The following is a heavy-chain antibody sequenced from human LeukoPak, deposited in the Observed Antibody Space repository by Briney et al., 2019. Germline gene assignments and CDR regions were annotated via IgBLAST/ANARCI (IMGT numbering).Heavy chain of an antibody. CDR1: GFTFGDYA. V-gene: IGHV3-49*01. Sequence: GGSLRLSCTASGFTFGDYAMSWFRQAPGKGLEWVSFIRSKLYGGTTEHAASVKGRFTISRDGFRRIAYLHMNSLKTEDTAVYYCTGVSRSSWYDYWGQGTLVTVSS. CDR3: TGVSRSSWYDY. J-gene: IGHJ4*02. D-gene: IGHD6-13*01. CDR2: IRSKLYGGTT.